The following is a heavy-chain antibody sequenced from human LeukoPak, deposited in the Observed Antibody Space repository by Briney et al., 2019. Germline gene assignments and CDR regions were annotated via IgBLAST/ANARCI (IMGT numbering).Heavy chain of an antibody. CDR3: ARGAEGVAATDSNFDY. CDR2: ISTSSSYI. J-gene: IGHJ4*02. V-gene: IGHV3-21*01. CDR1: GFTFSRNS. Sequence: GGSLRLSCAASGFTFSRNSMNWVRQAPGKGLEWVSSISTSSSYIYYADSVKGRFTISRDNARNSLYLRMNSLRAEDTAVFYCARGAEGVAATDSNFDYWGQGTLVTVSS. D-gene: IGHD6-13*01.